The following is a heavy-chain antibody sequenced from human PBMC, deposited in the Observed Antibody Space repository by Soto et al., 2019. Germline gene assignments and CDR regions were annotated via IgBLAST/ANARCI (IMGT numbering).Heavy chain of an antibody. CDR2: ISAYNGNT. D-gene: IGHD1-26*01. J-gene: IGHJ4*02. V-gene: IGHV1-18*01. CDR3: ARDPGSYYVGPSLFAY. Sequence: QVQLVQSGAEVKKPGASVKVSCKASGYTFTSYGISWVRQAPGQGLEWMGWISAYNGNTNYAQKLQGRVTMTTDTSTSTAYMEVRSLRSDDTAVYYWARDPGSYYVGPSLFAYWGQGTLVTVSS. CDR1: GYTFTSYG.